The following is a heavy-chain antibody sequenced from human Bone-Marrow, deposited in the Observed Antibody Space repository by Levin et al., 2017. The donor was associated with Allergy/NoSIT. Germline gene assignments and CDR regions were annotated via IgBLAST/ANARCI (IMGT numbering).Heavy chain of an antibody. Sequence: GESLKISCAASGFTFSTYSMHWARQAPGKGLEWVATISFSSRYIYYADSVRGRFSISRDNAKRSLFLQMDSLTVDDTAVYYCARGPYTDLEYYIWGQGTLVTVSS. V-gene: IGHV3-21*01. D-gene: IGHD2/OR15-2a*01. CDR1: GFTFSTYS. CDR3: ARGPYTDLEYYI. CDR2: ISFSSRYI. J-gene: IGHJ4*02.